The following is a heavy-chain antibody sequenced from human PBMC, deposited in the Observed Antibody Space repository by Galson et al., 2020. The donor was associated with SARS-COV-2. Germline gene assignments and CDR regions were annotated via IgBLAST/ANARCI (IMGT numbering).Heavy chain of an antibody. V-gene: IGHV1-24*01. Sequence: GASLEISCKSSGYTLTGLSMHWIRQAPGKGPEGVGSFDPEDGETRNDQMSQGRVTMTENTSADTAYMELSSLRSDDTAVYYCATLSGRLYPGGRKYYYDSSAFYNICGAFDIWGQGTMVTVSS. CDR3: ATLSGRLYPGGRKYYYDSSAFYNICGAFDI. D-gene: IGHD3-22*01. CDR2: FDPEDGET. CDR1: GYTLTGLS. J-gene: IGHJ3*02.